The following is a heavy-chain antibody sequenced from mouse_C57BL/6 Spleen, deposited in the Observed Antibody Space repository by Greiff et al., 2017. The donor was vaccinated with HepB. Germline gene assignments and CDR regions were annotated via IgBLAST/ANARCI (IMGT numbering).Heavy chain of an antibody. CDR3: ARPSMDGYFYFDY. D-gene: IGHD2-3*01. CDR2: IDPNSGGT. V-gene: IGHV1-72*01. CDR1: GYTFTSYW. Sequence: QGQLKQPGAELLKPGASVKLSCQASGYTFTSYWMHWGKQRPGRGLEWIGRIDPNSGGTKYNEKFKSKATLTVDKPSSTAYMQLSSLTSEDSAVYYCARPSMDGYFYFDYWGQGTTLTVSS. J-gene: IGHJ2*01.